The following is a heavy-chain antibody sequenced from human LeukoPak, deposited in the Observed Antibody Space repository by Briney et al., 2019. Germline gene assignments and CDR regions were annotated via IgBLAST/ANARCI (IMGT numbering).Heavy chain of an antibody. CDR2: ISVYNGNR. D-gene: IGHD6-19*01. V-gene: IGHV1-18*01. J-gene: IGHJ4*02. Sequence: ASVNVSRNASGYTFTIYGNSWVRQPPAQGIEWTGCISVYNGNRNYSQKLQGRVTMTTDTSTDTAYMELRSLRSDDTAEYYCARANGYSSGWDDYWGQGRLVTVSS. CDR1: GYTFTIYG. CDR3: ARANGYSSGWDDY.